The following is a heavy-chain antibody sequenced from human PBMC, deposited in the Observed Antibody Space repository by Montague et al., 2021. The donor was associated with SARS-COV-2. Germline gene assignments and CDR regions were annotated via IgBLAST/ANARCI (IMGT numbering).Heavy chain of an antibody. CDR1: GGSISSGSYY. Sequence: PLSLTCTVSGGSISSGSYYWSWIRQPAGKGLEWIGRIYTSGSTNYNPSLKSRVTISVDTSKNQFSLKLSSVTAADTAVYYCARDFVVRGVSYGMDVWGQGTTVTVSS. V-gene: IGHV4-61*02. CDR3: ARDFVVRGVSYGMDV. D-gene: IGHD3-10*02. J-gene: IGHJ6*02. CDR2: IYTSGST.